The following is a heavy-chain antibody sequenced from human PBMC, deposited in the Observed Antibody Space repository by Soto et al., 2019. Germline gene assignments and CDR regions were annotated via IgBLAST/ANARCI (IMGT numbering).Heavy chain of an antibody. CDR2: ISAYNGNT. CDR1: GYTFSSYF. Sequence: QVQLVQSGAEVKKPGASVKVSCKASGYTFSSYFISWVRQAPGQGLEWMGWISAYNGNTNYAQNLQGRVTLTTATSTSTAYMELRRLRSDGTAVYYCARDLPPVDYWGQGSLVTVSS. J-gene: IGHJ4*02. V-gene: IGHV1-18*01. CDR3: ARDLPPVDY.